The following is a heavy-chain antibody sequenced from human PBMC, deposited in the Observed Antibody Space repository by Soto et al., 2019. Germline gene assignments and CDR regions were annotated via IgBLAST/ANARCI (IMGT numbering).Heavy chain of an antibody. D-gene: IGHD1-26*01. V-gene: IGHV1-2*02. CDR3: ARIKWGLNYYNGMDV. CDR2: INPKTAAT. J-gene: IGHJ6*02. CDR1: GYSFSDYF. Sequence: ASVKVSCKPSGYSFSDYFIQWVRQAPGQGLEWVAWINPKTAATNYAKKFWGRVSLTWDTSSTTAYMELTRLRPDDTAVYYCARIKWGLNYYNGMDVWGQGTTVTVSS.